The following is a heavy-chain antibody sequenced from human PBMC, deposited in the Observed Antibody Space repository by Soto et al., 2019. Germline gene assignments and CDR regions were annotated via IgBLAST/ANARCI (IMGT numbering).Heavy chain of an antibody. V-gene: IGHV3-23*01. D-gene: IGHD4-17*01. Sequence: GGSLRLSCAASGFTFSSYAMSWVRQAPGKGLEWVSAISGSGGSTYYADSVKGRFIVSRDNAKNTLYLQLNAVRAEDTAVYYCARDPTTGLDYWGQGTLVTVSS. J-gene: IGHJ4*02. CDR3: ARDPTTGLDY. CDR1: GFTFSSYA. CDR2: ISGSGGST.